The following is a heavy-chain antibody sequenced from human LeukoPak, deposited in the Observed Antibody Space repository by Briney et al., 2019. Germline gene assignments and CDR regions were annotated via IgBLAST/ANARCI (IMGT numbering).Heavy chain of an antibody. Sequence: PSETLSLTCTVSGGSVSSGSYYWSWIRQPPGKGLEWIGYIYYSGSTNYNPSLESRVTISVDTSKNQFSLKLSSVTAADTAVYYCARIWYGSGYNRFDPWGQGTLVTVSS. D-gene: IGHD3-10*01. CDR3: ARIWYGSGYNRFDP. V-gene: IGHV4-61*01. CDR2: IYYSGST. CDR1: GGSVSSGSYY. J-gene: IGHJ5*02.